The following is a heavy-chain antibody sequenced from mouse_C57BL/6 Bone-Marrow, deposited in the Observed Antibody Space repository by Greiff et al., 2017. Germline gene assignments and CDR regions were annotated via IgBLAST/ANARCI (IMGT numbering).Heavy chain of an antibody. CDR1: GFTFSDYY. V-gene: IGHV5-16*01. CDR2: INYDGSST. CDR3: AREANWDDYYAMDY. Sequence: EVQRVESEGGLVQPGSSMKLSCTASGFTFSDYYMAWVRQVPEKGLEWVANINYDGSSTYYLDSLKSRFIISRDNAKNILYLQMSSLKSEDTATYYCAREANWDDYYAMDYWGQGTSVTVSS. D-gene: IGHD4-1*01. J-gene: IGHJ4*01.